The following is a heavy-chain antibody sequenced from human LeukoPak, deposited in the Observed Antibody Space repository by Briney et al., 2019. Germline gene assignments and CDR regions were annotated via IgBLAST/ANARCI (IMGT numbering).Heavy chain of an antibody. CDR1: GGSFSGYY. V-gene: IGHV4-34*01. Sequence: SETLSLTCAVYGGSFSGYYWSWIRQPPGKGQERIGEINHCGTTNYNPSLKSRVTISVDTSKNQFSLDLISVTAADTAVYYCARGSRDRRQQFDYWGQGTLVTVSS. J-gene: IGHJ4*02. CDR2: INHCGTT. D-gene: IGHD5-24*01. CDR3: ARGSRDRRQQFDY.